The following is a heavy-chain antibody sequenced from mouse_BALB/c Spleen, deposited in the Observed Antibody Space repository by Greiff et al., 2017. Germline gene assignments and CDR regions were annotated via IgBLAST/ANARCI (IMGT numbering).Heavy chain of an antibody. D-gene: IGHD1-1*01. Sequence: EVHLVESGGGLVKLGGSLKLSCAASGFTFSSYYMSWVRQTPEKRLELVAAINSNGGSTYYPDTVKGRFTISRDNAKNTLYLQMSSLKSEDTALYYCARRYYGSIYYAMDYWGQGTSVTVSS. V-gene: IGHV5-6-2*01. CDR3: ARRYYGSIYYAMDY. J-gene: IGHJ4*01. CDR2: INSNGGST. CDR1: GFTFSSYY.